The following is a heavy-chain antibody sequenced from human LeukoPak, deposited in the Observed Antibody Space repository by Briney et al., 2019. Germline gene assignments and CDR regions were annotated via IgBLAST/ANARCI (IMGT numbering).Heavy chain of an antibody. Sequence: ASVKVSFKASGYTFTTYYMHWVRQAPGKGLEWMGIITPSGGSTSYAQKFQGRVTMTRDMSTSTVYMDLSSLRSEDTAVYYCARDRYASGSYYNPNNCFDPWGQGTLVTVSS. J-gene: IGHJ5*02. CDR3: ARDRYASGSYYNPNNCFDP. D-gene: IGHD3-10*01. CDR2: ITPSGGST. V-gene: IGHV1-46*01. CDR1: GYTFTTYY.